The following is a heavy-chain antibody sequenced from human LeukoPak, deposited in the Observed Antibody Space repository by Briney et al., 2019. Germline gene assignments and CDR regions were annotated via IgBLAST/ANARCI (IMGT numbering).Heavy chain of an antibody. CDR3: AIFGADYDMYV. CDR2: IYYNGKA. CDR1: GGSISGYY. D-gene: IGHD3-16*01. J-gene: IGHJ6*02. V-gene: IGHV4-59*01. Sequence: PSETLSLTCTVSGGSISGYYWTWIRQPPGKGLEWIGQIYYNGKADYNPSLESRITISVDTSKNKISLKLNSVTAADTAIYYCAIFGADYDMYVWGQGITVAVSS.